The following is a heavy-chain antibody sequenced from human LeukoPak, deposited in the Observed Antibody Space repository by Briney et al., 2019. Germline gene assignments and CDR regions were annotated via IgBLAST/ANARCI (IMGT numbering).Heavy chain of an antibody. J-gene: IGHJ4*02. CDR1: GYSISSGYY. CDR3: ATSGSFVLGVY. Sequence: SETLSLTCTVSGYSISSGYYWGWIRQPPGKGLEWIGSIYHSGSTYYNPSLKSRVTISVDTSKNQFSLKLSSVTAADTAVYYCATSGSFVLGVYWGQGTLVTVSS. V-gene: IGHV4-38-2*02. CDR2: IYHSGST. D-gene: IGHD1-26*01.